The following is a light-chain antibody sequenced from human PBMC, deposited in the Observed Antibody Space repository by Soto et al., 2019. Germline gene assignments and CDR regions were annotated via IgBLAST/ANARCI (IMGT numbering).Light chain of an antibody. V-gene: IGKV3-11*01. Sequence: EVVLTQSPVTLSLSPVERATLSCRASQSFRGLLAWYQQKPGQAPGLLIYDAYNRATGIPPRFSGSGSGTDFTLTISSLEPEDSAVYYCQQCHMRPITFGQGTLLEIK. CDR2: DAY. CDR3: QQCHMRPIT. J-gene: IGKJ5*01. CDR1: QSFRGL.